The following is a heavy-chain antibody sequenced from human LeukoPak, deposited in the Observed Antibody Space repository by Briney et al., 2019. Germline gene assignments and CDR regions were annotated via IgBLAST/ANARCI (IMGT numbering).Heavy chain of an antibody. CDR1: GGSINSYY. J-gene: IGHJ4*02. Sequence: SETLSLTCTVSGGSINSYYWSWIRQPAGKGLEWIGRIYSSGSTNYNPSLKSRVSMSVDTSKNQLSLKLTSVTAADTASYYCARGGKATVVTMWGQGILVTVSS. V-gene: IGHV4-4*07. CDR2: IYSSGST. D-gene: IGHD4-23*01. CDR3: ARGGKATVVTM.